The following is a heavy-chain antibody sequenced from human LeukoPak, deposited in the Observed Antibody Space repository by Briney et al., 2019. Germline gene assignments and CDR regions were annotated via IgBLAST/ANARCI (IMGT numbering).Heavy chain of an antibody. CDR2: INPNSGGT. CDR3: ARGTIAGATPNDY. CDR1: GYTFTGYY. D-gene: IGHD1-26*01. J-gene: IGHJ4*02. V-gene: IGHV1-2*02. Sequence: ASVKVSCKASGYTFTGYYMHWVRQAPGQGLEWMGWINPNSGGTSYAQKFQGRVTMTRDTSISTAYMELSRLRSDDTAVYYCARGTIAGATPNDYWGQGTLVTVSS.